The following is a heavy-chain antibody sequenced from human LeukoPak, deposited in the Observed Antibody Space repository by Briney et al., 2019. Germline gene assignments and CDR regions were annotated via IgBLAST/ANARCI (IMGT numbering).Heavy chain of an antibody. Sequence: PSETLSLTCTVSGGSISSYYWSWIRQPPGKGLEWIGYIYYSGSTNYNPSLKSRVTISVDTSKNQFSLKLSSVTAADTAVYYCARIAYYYDSSGYSVPWFDPWGQGTLVTVSS. CDR3: ARIAYYYDSSGYSVPWFDP. D-gene: IGHD3-22*01. CDR1: GGSISSYY. J-gene: IGHJ5*02. V-gene: IGHV4-59*01. CDR2: IYYSGST.